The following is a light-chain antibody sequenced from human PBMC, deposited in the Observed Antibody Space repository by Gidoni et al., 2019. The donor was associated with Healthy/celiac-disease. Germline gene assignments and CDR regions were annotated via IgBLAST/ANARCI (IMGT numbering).Light chain of an antibody. CDR1: QGISNY. V-gene: IGKV1-27*01. CDR2: AAS. CDR3: QFGWT. J-gene: IGKJ1*01. Sequence: DIQMTQSPSSLSASVGDRVTITCRASQGISNYLAWYQQKPGKVPKLLIYAASTLQSGVPSRFSGRGSGTEFTLAISSLQPEYVATYCCQFGWTFGQGTKVEIK.